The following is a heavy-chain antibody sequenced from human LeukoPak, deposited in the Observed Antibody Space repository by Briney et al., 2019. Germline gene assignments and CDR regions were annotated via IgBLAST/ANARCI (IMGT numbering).Heavy chain of an antibody. Sequence: GGSLRLSCAASGFTFSNAWMSWVCQAPGKGLEWVGRIKSKTDGGTTDYAAPVKGRFTISRDDSKNTLYLQMNSLKTEDTAVYYCSGRLDYGDDYWGQGTLVTVSS. CDR1: GFTFSNAW. D-gene: IGHD4-17*01. CDR3: SGRLDYGDDY. V-gene: IGHV3-15*01. CDR2: IKSKTDGGTT. J-gene: IGHJ4*02.